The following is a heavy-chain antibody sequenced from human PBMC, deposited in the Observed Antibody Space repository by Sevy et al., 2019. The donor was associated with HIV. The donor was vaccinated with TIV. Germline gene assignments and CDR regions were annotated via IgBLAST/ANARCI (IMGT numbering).Heavy chain of an antibody. J-gene: IGHJ3*02. V-gene: IGHV3-30-3*01. D-gene: IGHD3-22*01. CDR1: EFTFSNYT. CDR3: ARVGGSSGTGGAFDI. Sequence: GGSLRLSCAASEFTFSNYTTYWVRQAPGKGLEWVAIISYDGSNKYYADSVKGRFTISRDNSKNTLYLQMNSLRAEDTAVYYCARVGGSSGTGGAFDIWGQGTMVTVSS. CDR2: ISYDGSNK.